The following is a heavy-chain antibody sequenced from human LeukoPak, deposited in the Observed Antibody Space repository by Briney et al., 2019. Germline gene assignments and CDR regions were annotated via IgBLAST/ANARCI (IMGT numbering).Heavy chain of an antibody. CDR1: GGSISSSSYY. CDR2: IYYSGST. D-gene: IGHD4-23*01. J-gene: IGHJ5*02. CDR3: ARAYYGGNSVVENWFDP. Sequence: SETLSLTCTVSGGSISSSSYYWGWIRQPPGKGLEWIGSIYYSGSTYYNPSLKSRVTISVDTSKNQFSLKLSSVTAADTAVYYCARAYYGGNSVVENWFDPWGQETLVTVSS. V-gene: IGHV4-39*07.